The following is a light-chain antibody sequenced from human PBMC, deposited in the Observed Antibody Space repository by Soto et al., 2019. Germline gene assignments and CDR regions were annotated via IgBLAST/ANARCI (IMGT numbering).Light chain of an antibody. J-gene: IGKJ4*01. CDR3: QQYNNWPRLT. Sequence: EIVMTQSPATLSVSPGERATLSCRASQSVSSNLAWYQQKPGQAPRLLIYGASTRATGIPARFSGSGSGTEFTLPLSSLQAEDFAFYYCQQYNNWPRLTFGGGTKVEIK. V-gene: IGKV3-15*01. CDR1: QSVSSN. CDR2: GAS.